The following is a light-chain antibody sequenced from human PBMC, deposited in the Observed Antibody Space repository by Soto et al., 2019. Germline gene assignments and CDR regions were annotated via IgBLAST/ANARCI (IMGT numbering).Light chain of an antibody. J-gene: IGKJ2*01. CDR1: QSVRSSY. CDR3: QQYGSSPPLT. Sequence: EIVLTQSPGTLSLSPGERATLSCRASQSVRSSYLAWYQQKPGQAPRLLIYGAFSRATGIPDRFSGSGSGTDFALTISRLEPEDFAVYYCQQYGSSPPLTFGQGTKLEIK. V-gene: IGKV3-20*01. CDR2: GAF.